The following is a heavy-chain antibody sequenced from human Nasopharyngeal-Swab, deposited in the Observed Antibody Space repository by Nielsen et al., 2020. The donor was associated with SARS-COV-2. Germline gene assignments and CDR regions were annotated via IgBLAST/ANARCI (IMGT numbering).Heavy chain of an antibody. Sequence: SETLSLTCPVSGGSVSTTTYFWGWIRQPPGKGLEWIRTVYYSGSTYYNPSLKSRVTISVDTSKNQFSLKLSSVTAADTAVYYCARYCSSTSCSLGMDVWGQGTTVTVSS. V-gene: IGHV4-39*07. D-gene: IGHD2-2*01. CDR1: GGSVSTTTYF. CDR3: ARYCSSTSCSLGMDV. J-gene: IGHJ6*02. CDR2: VYYSGST.